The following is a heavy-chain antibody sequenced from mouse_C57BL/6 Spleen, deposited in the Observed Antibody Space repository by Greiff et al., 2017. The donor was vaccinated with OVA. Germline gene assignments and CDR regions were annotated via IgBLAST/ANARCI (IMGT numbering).Heavy chain of an antibody. CDR3: ARSIRPAYYSNYRGYYAMDY. Sequence: EVQLQQSGPELVKPGASVKISCKASGYTFTDYYMNWVKQSHGKSLEWIGDINPNNGGTSYNQKFKGKATLTVDKSSSTAYMELRSLTSEDSAVYYCARSIRPAYYSNYRGYYAMDYWGQGTSVTVSS. D-gene: IGHD2-5*01. J-gene: IGHJ4*01. CDR1: GYTFTDYY. CDR2: INPNNGGT. V-gene: IGHV1-26*01.